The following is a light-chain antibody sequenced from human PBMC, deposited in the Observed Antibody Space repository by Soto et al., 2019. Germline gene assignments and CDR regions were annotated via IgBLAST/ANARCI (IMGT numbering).Light chain of an antibody. J-gene: IGKJ3*01. CDR1: QSISRH. CDR2: AAS. V-gene: IGKV1-39*01. CDR3: QLIYSRPPLFH. Sequence: DIQMTQSPSSLSASVGDRVTITCRASQSISRHLNWYQQKPGRAPNLLIYAASSLQSGGPSRFSGSGSGSDFNLTVSSLQPEDVSTYYCQLIYSRPPLFHFGPGTKVD.